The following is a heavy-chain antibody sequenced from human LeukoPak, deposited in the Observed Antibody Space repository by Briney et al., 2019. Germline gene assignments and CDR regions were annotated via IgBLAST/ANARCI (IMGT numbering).Heavy chain of an antibody. V-gene: IGHV3-23*01. Sequence: GGTLRLSCAASGFTFSSYGMSWVRQAPGKGLEWVSAISGSGGSTYYADSVKGRFTISRDNSKNTLYLQMNSLRAEDTAVYYCARVDDRGHYYDSSGPRKLFDYWGQGTLVTVSS. J-gene: IGHJ4*02. CDR3: ARVDDRGHYYDSSGPRKLFDY. CDR1: GFTFSSYG. CDR2: ISGSGGST. D-gene: IGHD3-22*01.